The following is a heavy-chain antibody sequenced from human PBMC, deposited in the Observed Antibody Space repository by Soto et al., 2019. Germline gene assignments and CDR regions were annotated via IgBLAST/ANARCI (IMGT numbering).Heavy chain of an antibody. D-gene: IGHD6-13*01. J-gene: IGHJ3*02. Sequence: QVQLVESGGGVVQPGRSLRLSCAASGFTFSSYAMHWVRQAPGKGLEWVAVISYDGSNEYYADSVKGRFTVSRDNSKKKLYLQMDKLRAEDTALYECAKYRSSWYDNDACDIWGQGTRVPVSS. CDR2: ISYDGSNE. CDR1: GFTFSSYA. V-gene: IGHV3-30-3*02. CDR3: AKYRSSWYDNDACDI.